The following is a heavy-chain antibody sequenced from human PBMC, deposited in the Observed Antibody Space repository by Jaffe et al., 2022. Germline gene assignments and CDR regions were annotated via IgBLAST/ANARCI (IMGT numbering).Heavy chain of an antibody. J-gene: IGHJ4*02. CDR2: IYYSGST. Sequence: QVQLQESGPGLVKPSETLSLTCTVSGGSISSYYWSWIRQPPGKGLEWIGYIYYSGSTNYNPSLKSRVTISVDTSKNQFSLKLSSVTAADTAVYYCARGYAFTMYDYVWGSYPPSGGLFDYWGQGTLVTVSS. CDR3: ARGYAFTMYDYVWGSYPPSGGLFDY. V-gene: IGHV4-59*01. D-gene: IGHD3-16*02. CDR1: GGSISSYY.